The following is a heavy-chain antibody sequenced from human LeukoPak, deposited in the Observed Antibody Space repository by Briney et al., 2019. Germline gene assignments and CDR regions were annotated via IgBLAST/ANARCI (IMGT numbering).Heavy chain of an antibody. CDR3: ARSGLTMDYYDSSGPYGL. CDR2: IYSGGST. V-gene: IGHV3-66*01. CDR1: GFTVSSNY. J-gene: IGHJ4*02. Sequence: PGGSLRLSCAASGFTVSSNYMSWVRQAPGKGLEWVSVIYSGGSTYYADSVKGRFTISRDNSKNTLYLQMNSLRAEDTAVYYCARSGLTMDYYDSSGPYGLWGQGTLVTVSS. D-gene: IGHD3-22*01.